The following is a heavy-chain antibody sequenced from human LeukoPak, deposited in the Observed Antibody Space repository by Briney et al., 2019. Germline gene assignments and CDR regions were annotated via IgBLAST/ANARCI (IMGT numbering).Heavy chain of an antibody. J-gene: IGHJ6*02. V-gene: IGHV4-59*12. CDR2: IYYSRST. Sequence: SETLSLTCTVSGGSISSYYGSWIRQPPGKGLEWIGYIYYSRSTNYNPSLKSRVTLSVDTSKNQFSLKLTSVAAADTAVYYCARGTFKDGLDVWGQGTTVTVSS. CDR1: GGSISSYY. D-gene: IGHD2/OR15-2a*01. CDR3: ARGTFKDGLDV.